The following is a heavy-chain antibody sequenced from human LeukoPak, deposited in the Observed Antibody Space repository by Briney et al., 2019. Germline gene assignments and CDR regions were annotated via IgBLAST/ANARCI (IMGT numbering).Heavy chain of an antibody. CDR2: IKSKSAGI. CDR3: AKDSGGGRAYYYDSSGQGSFDY. V-gene: IGHV3-9*01. Sequence: GGSLRLSCTASGFMFDDYAMHWVRQVPGKGLEWVSGIKSKSAGIAYADAVKGRFTISRDNAKNSLYLQMNSLRAEDTALYYCAKDSGGGRAYYYDSSGQGSFDYWGQGTLVTVSS. J-gene: IGHJ4*02. D-gene: IGHD3-22*01. CDR1: GFMFDDYA.